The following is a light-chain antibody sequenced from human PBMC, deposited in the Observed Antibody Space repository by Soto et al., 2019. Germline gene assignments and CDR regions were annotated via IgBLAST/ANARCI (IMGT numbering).Light chain of an antibody. Sequence: EIVLTQSPGTLSLSPGERATLSCRASQSVSSSYLAWYQQKPGQAPRLLIYGASSRATGIPDRFSGSGSGTDFTLTISRLEPADFALYYCQQYGSSPMYTFGQGTKLEIK. CDR3: QQYGSSPMYT. V-gene: IGKV3-20*01. J-gene: IGKJ2*01. CDR2: GAS. CDR1: QSVSSSY.